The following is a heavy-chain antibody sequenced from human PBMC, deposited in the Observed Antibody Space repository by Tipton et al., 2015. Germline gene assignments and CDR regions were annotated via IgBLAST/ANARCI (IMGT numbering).Heavy chain of an antibody. D-gene: IGHD3-10*01. J-gene: IGHJ4*02. CDR1: GYTFATYW. CDR3: ARGYYGSPFEY. V-gene: IGHV5-51*01. CDR2: IYPGDSET. Sequence: QLVQSGAEVKKPGESLKISCKSSGYTFATYWIGWVRQMPGKGLEWMGIIYPGDSETRYSPSFQGQVIISADKSISTAYLQWSSLEASDSAMYYCARGYYGSPFEYWGQGTLVTVSS.